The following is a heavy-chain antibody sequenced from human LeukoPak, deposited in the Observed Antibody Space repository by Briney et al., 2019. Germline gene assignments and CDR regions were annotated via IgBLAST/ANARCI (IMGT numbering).Heavy chain of an antibody. V-gene: IGHV4-39*01. CDR3: ARFLDSNDAFDI. CDR2: IDHAGTT. CDR1: GGSIITNDYW. Sequence: SETLSLTCVVSGGSIITNDYWWGWIRQPPGKGLEWIGTIDHAGTTFYNVSLKSRVTISVDTPNNQFSLRLNSVGAADTAVYYCARFLDSNDAFDIWGQGTMVTVSS. J-gene: IGHJ3*02. D-gene: IGHD3-22*01.